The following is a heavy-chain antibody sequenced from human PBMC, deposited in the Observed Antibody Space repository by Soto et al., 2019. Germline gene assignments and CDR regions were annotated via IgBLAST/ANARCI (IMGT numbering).Heavy chain of an antibody. J-gene: IGHJ3*01. V-gene: IGHV3-15*01. CDR2: IKSKASGGTS. Sequence: EVQLVESGGGLVKPGGSLRLSCAVSGFTPTNAWMTWVRLPPGKGLEWVGRIKSKASGGTSEYAAPVKTRFSISRDESKNTIYLQITSLQTEDTAVYYCVTEGFIYGYHSFDSWGQGTLVTISS. D-gene: IGHD5-18*01. CDR3: VTEGFIYGYHSFDS. CDR1: GFTPTNAW.